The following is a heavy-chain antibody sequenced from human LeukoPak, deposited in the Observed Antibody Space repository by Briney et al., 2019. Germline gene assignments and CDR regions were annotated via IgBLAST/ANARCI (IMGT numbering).Heavy chain of an antibody. Sequence: GGSLGLSCAASGFIFRSYAIYWVRQAPGKGLEWVSGSSGSGGDTYFADSVKDRFTISRDNSKNTVFLQMDRLRAEDTAVYYCAKTTAGYSSGRYPGWPVDYWGQGTLVTVSS. J-gene: IGHJ4*02. D-gene: IGHD6-19*01. CDR2: SSGSGGDT. CDR1: GFIFRSYA. CDR3: AKTTAGYSSGRYPGWPVDY. V-gene: IGHV3-23*01.